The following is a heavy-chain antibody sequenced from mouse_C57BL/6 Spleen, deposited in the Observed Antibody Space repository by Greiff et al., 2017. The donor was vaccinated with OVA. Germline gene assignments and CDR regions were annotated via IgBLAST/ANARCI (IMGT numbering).Heavy chain of an antibody. CDR2: IYPGDGDT. Sequence: SGAELVKPGASVKISCKASGYAFSSYWMNWVKQRPGKGLEWIGQIYPGDGDTNYNGKFKGKATLTADKSSSTAYMQLSSLTSEDSAVYFCARWTTDYAMDYWGQGTSVTVSS. J-gene: IGHJ4*01. CDR3: ARWTTDYAMDY. CDR1: GYAFSSYW. V-gene: IGHV1-80*01.